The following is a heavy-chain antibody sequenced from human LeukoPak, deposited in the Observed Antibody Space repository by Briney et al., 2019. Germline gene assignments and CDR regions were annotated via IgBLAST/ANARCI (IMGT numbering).Heavy chain of an antibody. CDR1: GGSISRSSYY. V-gene: IGHV4-39*01. Sequence: SETLSLTCTVSGGSISRSSYYWGWIRPPPGKGLELIGSIYYSGSTYYNPSLKSRVTISVDTSKNQFSMKLSSVTAADTAVYCGGGLIYYDSSDWGQGTLVTVSS. CDR3: GGLIYYDSSD. D-gene: IGHD3-22*01. CDR2: IYYSGST. J-gene: IGHJ4*02.